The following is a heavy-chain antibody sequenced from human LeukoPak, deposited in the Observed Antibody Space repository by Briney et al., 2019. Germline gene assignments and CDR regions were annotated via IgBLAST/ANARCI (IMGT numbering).Heavy chain of an antibody. D-gene: IGHD6-19*01. CDR2: ISGYNGKA. Sequence: ASVMVSCKASGYPFTSYAIAWVRQAPGQGLEWMGWISGYNGKANYAQKIQGRVTMTTDTSTSTAYMELRSLRFDDTAVYYCARDQIKGSRWYQLWGQGTPVIVSS. J-gene: IGHJ4*02. CDR3: ARDQIKGSRWYQL. V-gene: IGHV1-18*01. CDR1: GYPFTSYA.